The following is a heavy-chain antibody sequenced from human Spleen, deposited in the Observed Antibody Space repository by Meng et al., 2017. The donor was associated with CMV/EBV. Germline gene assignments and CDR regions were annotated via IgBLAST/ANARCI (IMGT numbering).Heavy chain of an antibody. CDR2: ISSYNTFI. V-gene: IGHV3-21*04. Sequence: AASGFTFSSYTINWVRQAPGKGLERISSISSYNTFIYYADSVKGRFTISRDNAKNTVYLQMNSLRAEDTAIYYCAKDRADLDWYFDLWGRGTLVTVSS. J-gene: IGHJ2*01. CDR1: GFTFSSYT. CDR3: AKDRADLDWYFDL. D-gene: IGHD3-10*01.